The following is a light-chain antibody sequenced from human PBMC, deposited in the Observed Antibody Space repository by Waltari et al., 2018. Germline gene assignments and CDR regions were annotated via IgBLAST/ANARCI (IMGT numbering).Light chain of an antibody. V-gene: IGLV1-51*02. CDR3: GTWHSTLSGAV. CDR1: SSNIGNNY. J-gene: IGLJ7*01. Sequence: QSVLKQPPSVSAAPGQRVTISCSGGSSNIGNNYVSWYLQFPGTAPKLLIYENSERPSGIPGRVSGSKSGASATLSITGLQAGDEADYYCGTWHSTLSGAVCGGGTHLTVL. CDR2: ENS.